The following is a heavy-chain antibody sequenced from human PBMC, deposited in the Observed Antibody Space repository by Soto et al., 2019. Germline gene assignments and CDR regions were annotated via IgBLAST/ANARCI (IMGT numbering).Heavy chain of an antibody. CDR2: IYYSGST. CDR3: ARVVAAAGRDGGYYYYSMDV. CDR1: GGSISSGSYY. D-gene: IGHD6-13*01. Sequence: PSETLSLTCTVSGGSISSGSYYWGWIRQPPGKGLEWIGSIYYSGSTYYNPSLKSRVTMSVDTSKNQFSLKLSSVTAADTAVYYCARVVAAAGRDGGYYYYSMDVWGQGTTVTVSS. J-gene: IGHJ6*02. V-gene: IGHV4-39*07.